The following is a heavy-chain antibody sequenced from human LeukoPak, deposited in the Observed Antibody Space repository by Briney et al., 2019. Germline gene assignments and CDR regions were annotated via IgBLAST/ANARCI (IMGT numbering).Heavy chain of an antibody. D-gene: IGHD2-15*01. CDR3: ATGSDYGDY. CDR1: GFTFSTYS. CDR2: ITSNGDNT. V-gene: IGHV3-64*01. J-gene: IGHJ4*02. Sequence: GGSLRLSCAASGFTFSTYSMHWVRQAPGKGLEYVSAITSNGDNTFYGNSVKGRFTISRDNSKNTLYLQMRSLRADDMAVYYCATGSDYGDYWGQGTLVTVSS.